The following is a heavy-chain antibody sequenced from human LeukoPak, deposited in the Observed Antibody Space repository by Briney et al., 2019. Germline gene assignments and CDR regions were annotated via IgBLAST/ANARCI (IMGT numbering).Heavy chain of an antibody. J-gene: IGHJ4*02. CDR3: ARHASEWYDFSRPEYFDY. Sequence: SETLSLTCTVSGGSISGYYWSWIRQPAGKGLEWIGRIYSSGSTNYNPSLKSRVTMSVDTSKNQFSLKLSSVTAADTAVYYCARHASEWYDFSRPEYFDYWGQGTLVTVSS. CDR2: IYSSGST. V-gene: IGHV4-4*07. D-gene: IGHD3-3*01. CDR1: GGSISGYY.